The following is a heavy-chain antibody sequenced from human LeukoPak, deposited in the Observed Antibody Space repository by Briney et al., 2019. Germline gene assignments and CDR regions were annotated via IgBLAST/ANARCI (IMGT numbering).Heavy chain of an antibody. Sequence: SETLSLTCTVSGGSISSSSYYWGWIRQPPGKGLEWIGRIYYSGSTYYNPSLKSRVTISVDTSKNQFSLKLSSVTAADTAVYYCARHQPTQDGYFDYWGQGTLVTVSS. V-gene: IGHV4-39*01. CDR2: IYYSGST. D-gene: IGHD5-24*01. CDR3: ARHQPTQDGYFDY. J-gene: IGHJ4*02. CDR1: GGSISSSSYY.